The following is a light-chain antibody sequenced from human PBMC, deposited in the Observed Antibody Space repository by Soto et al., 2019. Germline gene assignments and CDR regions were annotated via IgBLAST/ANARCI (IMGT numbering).Light chain of an antibody. Sequence: IPLTQSPSSLSASVGDRVTVTCRASQSINIYLNWYQQKPGKAPTLLIYGASTWQSGVPSRFSGGGSRTDFTLTISSLQTEDCATYYCQQSYRSPYTFGQGTKLEI. CDR3: QQSYRSPYT. J-gene: IGKJ2*01. V-gene: IGKV1-39*01. CDR2: GAS. CDR1: QSINIY.